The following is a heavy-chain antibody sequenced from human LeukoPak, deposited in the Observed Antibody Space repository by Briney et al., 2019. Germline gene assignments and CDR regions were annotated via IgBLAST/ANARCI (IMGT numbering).Heavy chain of an antibody. D-gene: IGHD4-23*01. J-gene: IGHJ4*02. CDR1: GFTFSSYA. V-gene: IGHV3-30-3*01. CDR3: ASQFGYGGNGGDY. Sequence: GRSLRLSCAASGFTFSSYAMHWVRQAPGKGLEWVAVITYNGSNKYYADSVKGRFTIFRDNSKNTLYLQMNSLRAEDTAVYYCASQFGYGGNGGDYWGQGTWSPSPQ. CDR2: ITYNGSNK.